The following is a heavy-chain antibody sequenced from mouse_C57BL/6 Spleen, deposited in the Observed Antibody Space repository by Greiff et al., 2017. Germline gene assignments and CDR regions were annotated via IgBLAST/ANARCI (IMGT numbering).Heavy chain of an antibody. CDR3: ARENYGSSYGYFDY. CDR1: GYSITSGYY. D-gene: IGHD1-1*01. Sequence: EVKLEESGPGLVQPSQSLSLTCSVTGYSITSGYYWNWIRQFPGNKLEWMGYISYDGSNNYNPSLKIRISITRGTSNNQFFLKLNSVTTEDTATYYCARENYGSSYGYFDYWSQGTTLTVSS. J-gene: IGHJ2*01. CDR2: ISYDGSN. V-gene: IGHV3-6*01.